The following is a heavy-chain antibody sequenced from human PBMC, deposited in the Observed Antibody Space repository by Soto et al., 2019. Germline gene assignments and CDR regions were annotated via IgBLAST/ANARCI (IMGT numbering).Heavy chain of an antibody. J-gene: IGHJ6*02. CDR2: IGTAGDT. Sequence: EVQLVESGGGLVQPGGSLRLSCAASGFTFSSCDMHWVRQATGKGLEWVSAIGTAGDTYYPGSVKGRFTISRENAKNSLYFQMNSLRAGDTAVYYCARGHDSSGFLGMDVWGQGTTVTVSS. D-gene: IGHD3-22*01. CDR3: ARGHDSSGFLGMDV. V-gene: IGHV3-13*04. CDR1: GFTFSSCD.